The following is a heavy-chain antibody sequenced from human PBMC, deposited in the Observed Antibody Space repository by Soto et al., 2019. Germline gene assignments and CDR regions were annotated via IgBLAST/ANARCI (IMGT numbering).Heavy chain of an antibody. Sequence: KTSETLSLTCTVSGGSISSYYWSWLRQPPGKGREWIGYIYYSGSTNYNPARKGRVTIAADTAKAQSPLKLSAVTAADTAVYYCARGVAMVIDYWGRGTLAKVS. CDR3: ARGVAMVIDY. CDR2: IYYSGST. J-gene: IGHJ4*02. D-gene: IGHD5-18*01. CDR1: GGSISSYY. V-gene: IGHV4-59*01.